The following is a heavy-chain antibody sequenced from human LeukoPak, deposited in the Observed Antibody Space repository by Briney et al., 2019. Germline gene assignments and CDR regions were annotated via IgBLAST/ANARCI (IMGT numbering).Heavy chain of an antibody. CDR1: GGSFSGYY. J-gene: IGHJ6*02. Sequence: SETLSLTCAVYGGSFSGYYWSWIRQPPGKGLEWIGYIYDSGSTNYNPSLKSRVTISVDTSKNQFSLKLSSVTAADTAVYYCARGGSGYDSFYYYGMDVWGQGTTVTVSS. CDR3: ARGGSGYDSFYYYGMDV. V-gene: IGHV4-59*01. D-gene: IGHD5-12*01. CDR2: IYDSGST.